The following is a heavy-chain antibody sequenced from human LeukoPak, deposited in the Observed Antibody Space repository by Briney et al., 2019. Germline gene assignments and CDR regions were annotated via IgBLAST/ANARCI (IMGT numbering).Heavy chain of an antibody. D-gene: IGHD1-26*01. CDR3: AGEGAPDAFDI. J-gene: IGHJ3*02. V-gene: IGHV4-59*01. CDR1: GGSISSYY. Sequence: SGTLSLTCTVSGGSISSYYWSWIRQPPGKGLEWIGYLYYSGSTNYNPSLKSRVTISVDTSKNQFSLKLSSVTAADTAVYYCAGEGAPDAFDIWGQGTMVTVSS. CDR2: LYYSGST.